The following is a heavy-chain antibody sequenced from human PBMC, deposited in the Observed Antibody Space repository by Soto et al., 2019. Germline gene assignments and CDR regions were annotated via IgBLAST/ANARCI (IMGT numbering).Heavy chain of an antibody. CDR2: IIPILDIP. CDR3: ASHFTGVLVLGTSPPRGDNYGWDV. D-gene: IGHD2-8*02. Sequence: QVQLVQSGAEVKKPGSSVKVSCKASGGTFSRYTFTWVRQAPGQGLEWMGRIIPILDIPNYAQNFQGRVTITAQKTTSTAYMELSSLRSDETAVDYCASHFTGVLVLGTSPPRGDNYGWDVWGQGTTVTVSS. J-gene: IGHJ6*02. CDR1: GGTFSRYT. V-gene: IGHV1-69*02.